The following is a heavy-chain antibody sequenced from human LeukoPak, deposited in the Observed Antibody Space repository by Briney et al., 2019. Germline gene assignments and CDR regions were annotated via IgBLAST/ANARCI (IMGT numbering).Heavy chain of an antibody. Sequence: SETLSLTCTVSGGSISSAGYYWSWIRQHPGKGLEWIGYIYYSGSTYYNPSLKSRVTISVDTSKNQFSLKLSSVTAADTAGYYCARVPCIAIFGVVIMGAFDIWGQGTMVTVSS. J-gene: IGHJ3*02. D-gene: IGHD3-3*01. CDR1: GGSISSAGYY. CDR2: IYYSGST. CDR3: ARVPCIAIFGVVIMGAFDI. V-gene: IGHV4-31*03.